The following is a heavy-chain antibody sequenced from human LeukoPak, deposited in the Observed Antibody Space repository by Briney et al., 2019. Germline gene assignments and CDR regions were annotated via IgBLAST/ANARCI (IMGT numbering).Heavy chain of an antibody. CDR2: INPSGGST. J-gene: IGHJ4*02. CDR3: ATSETYGFHGTHLDF. CDR1: GYTFTSYY. V-gene: IGHV1-46*01. D-gene: IGHD4-17*01. Sequence: ASVKVSCKASGYTFTSYYIHCVQQAPGQGLEWMGIINPSGGSTSYSQMFQGRVSMTSDTSTSTVYMELSSLRSEDTAVYYCATSETYGFHGTHLDFWGQGTLVTVSS.